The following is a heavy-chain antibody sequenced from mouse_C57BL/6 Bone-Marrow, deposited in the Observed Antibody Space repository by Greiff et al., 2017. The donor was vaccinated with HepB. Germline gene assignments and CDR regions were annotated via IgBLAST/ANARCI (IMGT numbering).Heavy chain of an antibody. CDR3: TCNYLFDY. V-gene: IGHV14-4*01. Sequence: VQLQQSGAELVRPGASVKLSCTASGFNIKDDYMHWVKQRPEQGLEWIGWIDPENGDTEYASKFQGKATITADTSSNTAYLQLSSLTSEDTAVYYCTCNYLFDYWGQGTTLTVSS. D-gene: IGHD2-1*01. CDR1: GFNIKDDY. J-gene: IGHJ2*01. CDR2: IDPENGDT.